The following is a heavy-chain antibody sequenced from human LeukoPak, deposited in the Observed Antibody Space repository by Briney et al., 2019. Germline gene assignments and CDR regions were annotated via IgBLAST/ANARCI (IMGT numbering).Heavy chain of an antibody. Sequence: GGSLRRYCEASGFTFSSYEMNWVRQAPGKGLEWVSYISSSGSTIYYADSVKGRFTISRDNAKNSLYLQMNSLRAEDTAVYYCARDQRYFDSPDAFDIWGQGTMVTVSS. V-gene: IGHV3-48*03. CDR2: ISSSGSTI. CDR3: ARDQRYFDSPDAFDI. CDR1: GFTFSSYE. D-gene: IGHD3-9*01. J-gene: IGHJ3*02.